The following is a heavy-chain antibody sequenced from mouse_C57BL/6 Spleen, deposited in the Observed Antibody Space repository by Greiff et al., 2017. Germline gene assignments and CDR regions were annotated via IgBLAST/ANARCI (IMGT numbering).Heavy chain of an antibody. Sequence: VQLKESGPELVKPGASVKMSCKASGYTFTDYNMHWVKQSHGKSLEWIGYINPNNGGTSYNQKFKGKATLTVNKSSSTAYMELRSLTSEDSAVYYCASPPGTDYWGQGTTLTVSS. CDR1: GYTFTDYN. CDR3: ASPPGTDY. J-gene: IGHJ2*01. CDR2: INPNNGGT. V-gene: IGHV1-22*01. D-gene: IGHD3-3*01.